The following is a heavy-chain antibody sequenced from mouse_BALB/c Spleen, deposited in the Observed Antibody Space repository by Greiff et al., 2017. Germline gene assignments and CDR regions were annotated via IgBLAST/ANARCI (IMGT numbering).Heavy chain of an antibody. V-gene: IGHV5-6*01. CDR3: ARHGEGPYAMDY. J-gene: IGHJ4*01. CDR2: ISSGGSYT. CDR1: GFTFSSYG. D-gene: IGHD3-3*01. Sequence: EVQRVESGGDLVKPGGSLKLSCAASGFTFSSYGMSWVRQTPDKRLEWVATISSGGSYTYYPDSVKGRFTISRDNAKNTLYLQMSSLKSEDTAMYYCARHGEGPYAMDYWGQGTSVTVSS.